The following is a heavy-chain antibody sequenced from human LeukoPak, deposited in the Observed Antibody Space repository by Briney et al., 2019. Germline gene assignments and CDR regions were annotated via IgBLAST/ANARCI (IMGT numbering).Heavy chain of an antibody. V-gene: IGHV3-48*03. CDR2: IDGSGTTI. J-gene: IGHJ4*02. D-gene: IGHD6-13*01. CDR3: ARDMTITGADDY. CDR1: GFTFSDHP. Sequence: GGSLRLSCAASGFTFSDHPMTWVRQAPGKGLQWVSYIDGSGTTIYYAKSVKGRFTISRDNAKNSLYLQMNSLRAEDTALYYCARDMTITGADDYWGQGTRVTVSS.